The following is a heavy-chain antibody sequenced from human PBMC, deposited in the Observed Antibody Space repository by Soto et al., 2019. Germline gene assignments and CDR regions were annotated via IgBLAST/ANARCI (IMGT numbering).Heavy chain of an antibody. V-gene: IGHV4-59*01. J-gene: IGHJ6*02. Sequence: SETLSLTCTVSGGSISNFYWSWIRQPPGKGLEWIGYIYYSGSTNYNPSLKSRVTISVDTSKNQFSLKLSSVTAADTAVYYCAREFEEGYYYGMDVWGQGTTVTVSS. CDR2: IYYSGST. CDR3: AREFEEGYYYGMDV. D-gene: IGHD3-9*01. CDR1: GGSISNFY.